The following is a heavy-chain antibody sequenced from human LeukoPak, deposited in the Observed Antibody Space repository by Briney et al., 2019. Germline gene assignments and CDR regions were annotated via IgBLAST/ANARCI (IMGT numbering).Heavy chain of an antibody. CDR2: IIPILGVA. CDR3: ARGQTALATIFN. D-gene: IGHD5-12*01. J-gene: IGHJ4*02. V-gene: IGHV1-69*04. CDR1: GGTFSSYA. Sequence: SVKVSCKASGGTFSSYAISWVRQAPGQGLEWMGRIIPILGVANYAQKFQGRVTITADKSTSTAYMELSSLRSEDTAVYYCARGQTALATIFNWGQGTLVTVSS.